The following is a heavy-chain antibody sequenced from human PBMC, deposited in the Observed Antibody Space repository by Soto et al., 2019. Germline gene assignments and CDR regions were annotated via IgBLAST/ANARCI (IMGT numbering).Heavy chain of an antibody. CDR2: IIPIFGTA. J-gene: IGHJ6*02. CDR3: AVVDCSSTSCYKVYYYYGMDV. V-gene: IGHV1-69*01. D-gene: IGHD2-2*02. CDR1: GGTFSSYA. Sequence: QVQLVQSGAEVKKPGSSVKVSCKASGGTFSSYAISWVRQAPGQGLEWMGGIIPIFGTANYAQKFQGRVTITADESTSTAYMELSSLRSEDTAVYYCAVVDCSSTSCYKVYYYYGMDVWGQGTTVTVSS.